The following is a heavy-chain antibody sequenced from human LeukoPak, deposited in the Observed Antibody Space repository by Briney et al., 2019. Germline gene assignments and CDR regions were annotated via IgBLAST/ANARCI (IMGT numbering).Heavy chain of an antibody. CDR1: GFTFSSYS. Sequence: PGGSLRLSCAASGFTFSSYSMNWVRQAPGKGLEWVSSISSSSSYIYYADSVKGRFTISRDNAKNSLYLQMNSLRAEDTAVYYCARTPFPMSHSSGYVYYWGQGALVTVSS. CDR2: ISSSSSYI. J-gene: IGHJ4*02. V-gene: IGHV3-21*01. D-gene: IGHD3-22*01. CDR3: ARTPFPMSHSSGYVYY.